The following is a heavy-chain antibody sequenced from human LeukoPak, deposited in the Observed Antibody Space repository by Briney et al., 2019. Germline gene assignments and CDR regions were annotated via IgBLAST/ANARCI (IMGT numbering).Heavy chain of an antibody. CDR2: ISYDGSNK. Sequence: PGGSLRLSCAASGFTFSSYAMHWVRQAPGKGLEWVAVISYDGSNKYYADSVKGRFTISRDNSKNTLHLQMNSLRAEDTAVYYCARETSPYSRRGWYFDLWGRGTLVTVSS. CDR3: ARETSPYSRRGWYFDL. J-gene: IGHJ2*01. CDR1: GFTFSSYA. V-gene: IGHV3-30-3*01. D-gene: IGHD6-13*01.